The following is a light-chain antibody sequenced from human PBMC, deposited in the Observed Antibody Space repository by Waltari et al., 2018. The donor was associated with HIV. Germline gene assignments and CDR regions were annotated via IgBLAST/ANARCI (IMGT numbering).Light chain of an antibody. Sequence: EIVLTQSPGTLSLSPGERATLSCRASQSVSRSYLAWYQQKPGQAPSLLIYGASSRATGTPDRFSGSGSGTDFTLTINRLEPEDFAVYYCQQYDGSSTFGGGTKVEIK. J-gene: IGKJ4*01. CDR2: GAS. CDR1: QSVSRSY. CDR3: QQYDGSST. V-gene: IGKV3-20*01.